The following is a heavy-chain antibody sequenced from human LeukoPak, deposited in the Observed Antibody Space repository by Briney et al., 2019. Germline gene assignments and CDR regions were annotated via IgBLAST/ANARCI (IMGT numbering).Heavy chain of an antibody. V-gene: IGHV3-7*01. J-gene: IGHJ6*03. CDR3: ARCEGFYDYFSGNPTYYFYMDV. Sequence: GGSLRLSCAASVFTFSTYWMCWVRQAPGKGLDGVANIKEDGSETNCVEFVKGLFLISTNNAKKSQRLQMTSLRVEDSAVYYCARCEGFYDYFSGNPTYYFYMDVWGKGTTVTVSS. D-gene: IGHD3-16*01. CDR1: VFTFSTYW. CDR2: IKEDGSET.